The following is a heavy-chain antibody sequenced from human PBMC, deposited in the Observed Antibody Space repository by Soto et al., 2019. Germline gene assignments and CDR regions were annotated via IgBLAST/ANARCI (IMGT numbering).Heavy chain of an antibody. J-gene: IGHJ4*02. V-gene: IGHV4-30-2*01. CDR3: ASSHAGAHITAAVH. CDR1: GGSISSGGYS. D-gene: IGHD6-13*01. CDR2: IYHSGST. Sequence: QLQLQESGSGLVKPSQTLSLTCAVSGGSISSGGYSWNSIRQPPGKGLEWIGYIYHSGSTYYNPSLKTRVTISVDRSKNQFSLKLSSVTAADTAVYYCASSHAGAHITAAVHWGQGTLVIVSS.